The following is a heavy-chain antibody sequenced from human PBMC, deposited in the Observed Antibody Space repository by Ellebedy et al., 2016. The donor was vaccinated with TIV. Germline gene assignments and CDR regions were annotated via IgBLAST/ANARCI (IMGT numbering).Heavy chain of an antibody. Sequence: GESLKISCVASGFTFSTYSMNWVRQAPGKGLEWASYISRSGDTIYYADSVKGRFTISRDNAKKSLYLQMNNLRAEDTAVYYCARDSEMTFDFWGQGTLVTVSS. J-gene: IGHJ4*02. V-gene: IGHV3-48*04. D-gene: IGHD5-24*01. CDR2: ISRSGDTI. CDR3: ARDSEMTFDF. CDR1: GFTFSTYS.